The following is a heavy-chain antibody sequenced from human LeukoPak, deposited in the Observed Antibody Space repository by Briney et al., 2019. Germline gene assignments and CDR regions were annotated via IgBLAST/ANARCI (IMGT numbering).Heavy chain of an antibody. CDR2: ISSSSSYT. V-gene: IGHV3-11*06. CDR1: GFTFTNAW. J-gene: IGHJ3*02. D-gene: IGHD3-22*01. Sequence: GGSLRLSCSASGFTFTNAWMSWIRQAPGKGLEWVSYISSSSSYTNYADSVKGRFTISRDNAKNSLYLQMNSLRAEDTAVYYCARDMITMIVVADAFDIWGQGTMVTVSS. CDR3: ARDMITMIVVADAFDI.